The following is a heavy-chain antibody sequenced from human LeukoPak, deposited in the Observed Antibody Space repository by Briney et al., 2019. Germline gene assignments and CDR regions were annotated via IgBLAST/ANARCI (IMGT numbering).Heavy chain of an antibody. CDR2: ISGSGGNT. D-gene: IGHD2-21*02. Sequence: RGSLRLSCGDSGFTFSTYGMSWVRQAPGRGLEWVSAISGSGGNTYYADSVKGRFTISRDNSKTTLYLQMNSLRAEDTAVYYCARELTAITAFDIWGQGTMVTVSS. V-gene: IGHV3-23*01. J-gene: IGHJ3*02. CDR3: ARELTAITAFDI. CDR1: GFTFSTYG.